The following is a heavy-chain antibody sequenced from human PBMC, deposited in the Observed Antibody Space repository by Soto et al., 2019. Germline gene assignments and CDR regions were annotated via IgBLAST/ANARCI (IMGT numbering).Heavy chain of an antibody. CDR2: IWYDGSNK. CDR3: ARGLDSLDY. CDR1: GFTFSSYG. J-gene: IGHJ4*02. Sequence: QVQLVESGGGVVQPGRSLRLSCAASGFTFSSYGMHWVRQAPGQGLEWVAVIWYDGSNKYYADSVKGRFTISRDNSKNTLYLHMNSLRAEDTAVYYCARGLDSLDYWCRGTLVIVSS. D-gene: IGHD2-2*03. V-gene: IGHV3-33*01.